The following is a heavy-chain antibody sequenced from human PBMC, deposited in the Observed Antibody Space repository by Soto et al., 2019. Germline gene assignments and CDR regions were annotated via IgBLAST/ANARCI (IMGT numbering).Heavy chain of an antibody. CDR3: ASGPSYGDYVEYFQH. CDR2: IYYSGST. D-gene: IGHD4-17*01. V-gene: IGHV4-39*01. J-gene: IGHJ1*01. CDR1: GGSISSSSYY. Sequence: QLQLQESGPGLVKPSETLSLTCTVSGGSISSSSYYWGWIRQPPGKGLEWIGSIYYSGSTYYNPSLKSRVTISVDTSKNQFSLKLSSVTAADTAVYYCASGPSYGDYVEYFQHWGQGTLVTVSS.